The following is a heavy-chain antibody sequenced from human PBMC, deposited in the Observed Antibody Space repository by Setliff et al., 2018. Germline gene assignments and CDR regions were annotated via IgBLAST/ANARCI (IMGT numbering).Heavy chain of an antibody. CDR2: ISSSSSYI. Sequence: LRLSCAASGFTFSSYSMNWVRQAPGKGLEWVSSISSSSSYIYYADSVKGRFTISRDNAKNSLYLQMNSLRAEDTAVYYCASVVVVAATSTARNYWGQGTLVTVSS. D-gene: IGHD2-15*01. V-gene: IGHV3-21*01. J-gene: IGHJ4*02. CDR3: ASVVVVAATSTARNY. CDR1: GFTFSSYS.